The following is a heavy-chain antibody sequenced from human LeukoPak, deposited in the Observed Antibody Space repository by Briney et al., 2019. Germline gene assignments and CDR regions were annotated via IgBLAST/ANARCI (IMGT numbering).Heavy chain of an antibody. V-gene: IGHV1-18*04. CDR2: ISAYNGNT. CDR3: ARDWGPYSSSWYDLFDY. J-gene: IGHJ4*02. D-gene: IGHD6-13*01. CDR1: GYTFTGYY. Sequence: ASVKVSCKASGYTFTGYYMHWVRQAPGQGLEWMGWISAYNGNTNYAQKLQGRVTMTTDTSTSTAYMELRSLRSDDTAVYYCARDWGPYSSSWYDLFDYWGQGTLVTVSS.